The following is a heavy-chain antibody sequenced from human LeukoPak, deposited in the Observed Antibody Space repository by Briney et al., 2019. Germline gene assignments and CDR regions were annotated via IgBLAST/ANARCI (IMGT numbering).Heavy chain of an antibody. D-gene: IGHD6-19*01. CDR2: IYHSGST. CDR1: GGSISSGGYS. V-gene: IGHV4-30-2*01. J-gene: IGHJ4*02. CDR3: ARSTAFEKGQWLDY. Sequence: KASETLSLTCAVSGGSISSGGYSWSWIRQPPGKGLEWIGYIYHSGSTYYNPSLKSRVTISVDRSKNQFSLKLSSVTAADTAVYYCARSTAFEKGQWLDYWGQGTLVTVSS.